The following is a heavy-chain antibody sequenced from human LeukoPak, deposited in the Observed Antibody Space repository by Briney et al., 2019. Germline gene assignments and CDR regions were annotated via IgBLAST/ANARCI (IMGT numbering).Heavy chain of an antibody. D-gene: IGHD3-16*01. CDR3: ARVRYRLAETYIDY. J-gene: IGHJ4*02. Sequence: GGSLRLSCAASGFTFSSYSMNWVRQAPGKGLEWVSSISSSSSYIYYADSVKGRFTISRDNAKNSLYLQMNSLRAEDTAVYYCARVRYRLAETYIDYWGQGTLVTVSS. V-gene: IGHV3-21*04. CDR2: ISSSSSYI. CDR1: GFTFSSYS.